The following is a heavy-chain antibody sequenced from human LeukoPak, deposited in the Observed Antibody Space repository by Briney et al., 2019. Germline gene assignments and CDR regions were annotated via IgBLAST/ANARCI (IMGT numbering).Heavy chain of an antibody. CDR1: GFTFSSYW. J-gene: IGHJ4*02. Sequence: AGGSLRLSCAASGFTFSSYWMSWVRQAPGKGLEWVANIKQDGSEKYYVDSVKGRFTISRDNAKNSLYLQMNSLRAEDTAVYYCAREGEGYSYRYDYWGQGTLVTVSS. CDR2: IKQDGSEK. D-gene: IGHD5-18*01. V-gene: IGHV3-7*01. CDR3: AREGEGYSYRYDY.